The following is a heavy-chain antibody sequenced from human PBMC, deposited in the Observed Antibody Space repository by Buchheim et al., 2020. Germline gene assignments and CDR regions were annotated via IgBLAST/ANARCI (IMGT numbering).Heavy chain of an antibody. CDR3: AKARGAAAASSFDY. CDR2: TFYGWDT. CDR1: GGSFRSSGSF. Sequence: QVQLQESGSRLVKPSNTLSLTCTVSGGSFRSSGSFLAWIRQTPGKGLVWIGSTFYGWDTYYKPSLKSRVTISVDSYMNRFFLSLNSATAADTAVYCCAKARGAAAASSFDYWGQG. D-gene: IGHD2-15*01. V-gene: IGHV4-39*07. J-gene: IGHJ4*02.